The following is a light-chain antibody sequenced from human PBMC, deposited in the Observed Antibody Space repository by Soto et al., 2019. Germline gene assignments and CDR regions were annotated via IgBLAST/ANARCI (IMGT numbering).Light chain of an antibody. CDR1: QSVSSGY. J-gene: IGKJ4*01. Sequence: EIVLTQSPGTLSLSPGERATLSCRASQSVSSGYLAWYQQKPGQAPRLLIYDASSRATGIPDRFSGSGSGTDFTLTISRLEPEDFAVYNCQQYGSSPLTFGGGTKVDIK. V-gene: IGKV3-20*01. CDR3: QQYGSSPLT. CDR2: DAS.